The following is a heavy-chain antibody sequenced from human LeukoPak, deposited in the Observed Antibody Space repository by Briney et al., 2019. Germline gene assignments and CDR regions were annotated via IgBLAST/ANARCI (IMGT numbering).Heavy chain of an antibody. J-gene: IGHJ4*02. D-gene: IGHD6-6*01. CDR2: IGSSGGGT. V-gene: IGHV3-23*01. CDR1: GLTFNNYA. Sequence: PGGSLRLSCEASGLTFNNYAMHWVRQSSGKGLEWVSGIGSSGGGTYYADSVKGRFTISRDTSKDTVYLQMDSLRAEDTAIYYCAKACTTAARQPFDSWGQGTLVTVSS. CDR3: AKACTTAARQPFDS.